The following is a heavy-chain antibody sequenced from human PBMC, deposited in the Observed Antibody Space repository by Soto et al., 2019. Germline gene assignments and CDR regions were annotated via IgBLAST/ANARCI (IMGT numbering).Heavy chain of an antibody. J-gene: IGHJ4*02. CDR3: ADCYELGSFDY. D-gene: IGHD3-3*01. CDR1: GGSISSYY. V-gene: IGHV4-59*08. CDR2: IYYSGST. Sequence: SETLSLTCTVSGGSISSYYWSWIRQPPGKGLEWIGYIYYSGSTNYNPSLKSRVTISVDTSKNQFSLKLSSVTAADTAVYYCADCYELGSFDYWGQETLVTVSS.